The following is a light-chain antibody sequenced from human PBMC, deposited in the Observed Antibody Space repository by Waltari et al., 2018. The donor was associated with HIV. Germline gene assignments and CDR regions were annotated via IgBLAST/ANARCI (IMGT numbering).Light chain of an antibody. CDR2: WAS. CDR1: QSRLYSSNNKNY. CDR3: QQYYNIPLP. Sequence: DIVMTQSPDSLAVSLGERVTINCKSNQSRLYSSNNKNYLAWYQQTPGQAPKLLIYWASTRESGVPNRFRGSGSGSDFTLTISGLQAGDVAVYFCQQYYNIPLPFGQGTIVEIK. V-gene: IGKV4-1*01. J-gene: IGKJ2*01.